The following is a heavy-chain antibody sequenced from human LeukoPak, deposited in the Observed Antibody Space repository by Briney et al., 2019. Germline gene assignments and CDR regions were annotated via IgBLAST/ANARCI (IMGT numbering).Heavy chain of an antibody. CDR2: ISSSGSTI. Sequence: PGGSLRLSCAASGFTFSSYEMNWVRQAPGKGLEWVSYISSSGSTIYYADSVKGRFTISRDNAKNSLYLQMNSLRAEDTAVYYCARDLGHLWFGETQGYFDYWGQGTLVTVSS. J-gene: IGHJ4*02. CDR1: GFTFSSYE. CDR3: ARDLGHLWFGETQGYFDY. D-gene: IGHD3-10*01. V-gene: IGHV3-48*03.